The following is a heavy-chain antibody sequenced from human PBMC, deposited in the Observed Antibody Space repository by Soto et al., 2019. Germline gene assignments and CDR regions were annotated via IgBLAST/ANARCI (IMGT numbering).Heavy chain of an antibody. CDR3: ERLRYSYYVLGSYRYHPYFDY. D-gene: IGHD3-16*02. Sequence: ASETLSLTCAVYGGSFSGCYWSWIRQPPGKGLEWIGEINHSGSTNYNPSLKSRVTISVDTSKNQFSLKLSSVTAADTAVYYCERLRYSYYVLGSYRYHPYFDYWGQGTLVTVSS. V-gene: IGHV4-34*01. J-gene: IGHJ4*02. CDR2: INHSGST. CDR1: GGSFSGCY.